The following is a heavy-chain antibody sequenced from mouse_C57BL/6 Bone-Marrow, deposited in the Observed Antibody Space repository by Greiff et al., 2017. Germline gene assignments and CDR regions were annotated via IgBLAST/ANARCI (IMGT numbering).Heavy chain of an antibody. V-gene: IGHV2-9*01. D-gene: IGHD2-4*01. J-gene: IGHJ3*01. CDR1: GFSLTSYA. CDR3: AKHEAVWDYDEAWCAD. CDR2: IWGGGST. Sequence: VQLQESGPGLAAPSQCLSITCTVSGFSLTSYAVDWVRQPPGKGLEWLGVIWGGGSTNYNSALMSRLSISKANAKSQVFLKMNSLQTDDTAMYYCAKHEAVWDYDEAWCADWGQGTLVTVSA.